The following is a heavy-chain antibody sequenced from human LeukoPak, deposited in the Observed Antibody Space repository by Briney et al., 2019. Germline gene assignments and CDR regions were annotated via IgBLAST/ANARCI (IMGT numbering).Heavy chain of an antibody. CDR1: GFTFSSYA. J-gene: IGHJ4*02. Sequence: PGGSLRLSCAASGFTFSSYAMSWVRQTPGMRLEWVSAITDSGDGTYYADFVKGRFTISRDNTKNTLYLQMNSLRAEDTAVYYCAKDSRIVPAATEFDYWGQGTLVTVSS. V-gene: IGHV3-23*01. CDR2: ITDSGDGT. D-gene: IGHD2-2*01. CDR3: AKDSRIVPAATEFDY.